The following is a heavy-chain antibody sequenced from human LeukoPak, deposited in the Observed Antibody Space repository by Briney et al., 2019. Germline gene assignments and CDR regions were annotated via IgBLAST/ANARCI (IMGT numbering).Heavy chain of an antibody. V-gene: IGHV1-2*02. CDR1: GYTFTSYY. D-gene: IGHD2-2*03. CDR2: INPNSGGT. CDR3: ARELCGYCSSTSAPDYYGMDV. J-gene: IGHJ6*02. Sequence: ASVKVSCKASGYTFTSYYMHWVRQAPGQGLEWMGWINPNSGGTNYAQKFQGRVTMTRDTSISTAYMELSRLRSDDTAVYYCARELCGYCSSTSAPDYYGMDVWGQGTTVTVSS.